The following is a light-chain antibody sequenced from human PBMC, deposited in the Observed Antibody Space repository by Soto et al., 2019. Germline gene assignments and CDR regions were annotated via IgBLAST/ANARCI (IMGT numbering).Light chain of an antibody. CDR1: QGISSY. J-gene: IGKJ3*01. CDR3: QQLDSYPLT. V-gene: IGKV1-9*01. CDR2: AAS. Sequence: IQLTQSPSSLSASVGDRVTITCRASQGISSYLAWYQQKPGKAPKLLIYAASTLQSGVPSRFSGSGSETDFTLTIISLQPEDFATYYCQQLDSYPLTFGPGTKVDLK.